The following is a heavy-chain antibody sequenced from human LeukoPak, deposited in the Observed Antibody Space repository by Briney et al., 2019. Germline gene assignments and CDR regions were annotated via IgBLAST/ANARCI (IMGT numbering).Heavy chain of an antibody. Sequence: ASVKLSCKASGYSFTSYGISWVRQAPGQGLEWMGWISAYNGNTNYAQKLQGRVTMTTDTSTSAAYMELRSLRSDDTAVYYCAREFRYGDYDFDYWGQGTLVTVSS. J-gene: IGHJ4*02. CDR2: ISAYNGNT. V-gene: IGHV1-18*01. CDR1: GYSFTSYG. D-gene: IGHD4-17*01. CDR3: AREFRYGDYDFDY.